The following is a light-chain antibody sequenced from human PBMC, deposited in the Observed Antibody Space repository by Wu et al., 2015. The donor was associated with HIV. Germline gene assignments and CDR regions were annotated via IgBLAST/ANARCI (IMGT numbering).Light chain of an antibody. J-gene: IGKJ5*01. V-gene: IGKV3-15*01. CDR3: QQFNSYPHLIT. CDR1: QSVSSN. Sequence: EIVMTQSPATLSVSPGERATLSCRASQSVSSNLAWYQQKPGQAPRLLIYGASTRATGIPARFSGSGSGTEFTLTISSLQSEDFATYYCQQFNSYPHLITFGQGTRLEIK. CDR2: GAS.